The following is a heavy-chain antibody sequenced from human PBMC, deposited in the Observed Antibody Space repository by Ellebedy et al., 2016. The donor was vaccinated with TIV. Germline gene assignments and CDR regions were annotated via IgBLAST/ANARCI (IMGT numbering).Heavy chain of an antibody. D-gene: IGHD3-16*01. J-gene: IGHJ4*02. CDR2: LYSDDKT. V-gene: IGHV3-53*01. CDR3: ARGPVRYTQKGGFLDY. CDR1: GFTVSTNY. Sequence: GESLKISCAASGFTVSTNYMSWVRQAPGKGLEWVSVLYSDDKTYYADSVKGRFTFSRDNSKNTLSLEMNSLRVDDTAVYFCARGPVRYTQKGGFLDYWGQGTLVTVSS.